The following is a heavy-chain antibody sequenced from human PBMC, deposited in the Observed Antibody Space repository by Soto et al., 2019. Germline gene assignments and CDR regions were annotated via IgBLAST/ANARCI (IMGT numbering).Heavy chain of an antibody. Sequence: QVQLVQSGTEVKKPGASVKVSCKTSGYTFTDHAISWVRQAPGQGLEWMGWVSAYSGDTTYAQTFQGRVTMTTDTSTSSAYMELRSLRADDTAIYFCARKNGYCSGGNCYFWFDPWGQGTLVTVSS. V-gene: IGHV1-18*04. J-gene: IGHJ5*02. CDR3: ARKNGYCSGGNCYFWFDP. CDR2: VSAYSGDT. D-gene: IGHD2-15*01. CDR1: GYTFTDHA.